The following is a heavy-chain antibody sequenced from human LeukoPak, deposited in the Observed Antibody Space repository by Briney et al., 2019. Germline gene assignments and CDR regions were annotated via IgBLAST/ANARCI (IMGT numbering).Heavy chain of an antibody. Sequence: PGXSLRLSCAASGFTFSSYWMHWVRQAPGKGLVWVSRINSDGSRTNYADSVKGRFTISRDNAKNTLYLQMNSLRAEDTAVYYCASYGDYDYFDYWGQGTLVTVSS. CDR2: INSDGSRT. D-gene: IGHD4-17*01. CDR1: GFTFSSYW. J-gene: IGHJ4*02. V-gene: IGHV3-74*01. CDR3: ASYGDYDYFDY.